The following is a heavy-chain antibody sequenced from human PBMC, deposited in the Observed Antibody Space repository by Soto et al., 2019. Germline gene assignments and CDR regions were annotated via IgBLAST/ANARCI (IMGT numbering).Heavy chain of an antibody. CDR3: AREVMATNPHYYGMDV. V-gene: IGHV1-69*06. J-gene: IGHJ6*02. Sequence: QVQLVQSGDEVKKPGSSVRVSCKASGGTFSSYAISWVRQAPGQGLEWMGGIIPISGTANYAQKFQGRVTITVDNSTITDYMELSSLRSEDTVVYYCAREVMATNPHYYGMDVWGQGTTVTVSS. D-gene: IGHD2-21*01. CDR2: IIPISGTA. CDR1: GGTFSSYA.